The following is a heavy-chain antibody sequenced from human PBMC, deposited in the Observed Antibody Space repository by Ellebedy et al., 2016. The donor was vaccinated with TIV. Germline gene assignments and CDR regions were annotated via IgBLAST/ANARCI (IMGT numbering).Heavy chain of an antibody. D-gene: IGHD2-21*02. V-gene: IGHV2-26*01. Sequence: SGPTLVKPKETVTLTSTVSGFSLTNIIMGVSWIRPPPGKALEWLAHIFSNDEKSYSTSLEARLSISKDTAKSQVVLTVANMDPVDTATYYCVRALKYCGGDCTYKFDFWGQGALVTVSS. CDR3: VRALKYCGGDCTYKFDF. CDR1: GFSLTNIIMG. CDR2: IFSNDEK. J-gene: IGHJ4*02.